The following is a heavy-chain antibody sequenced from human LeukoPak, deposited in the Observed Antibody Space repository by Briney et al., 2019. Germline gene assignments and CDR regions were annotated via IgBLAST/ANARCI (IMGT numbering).Heavy chain of an antibody. CDR3: ARDEWTGTGTIGAFDI. J-gene: IGHJ3*02. CDR1: GFTFNSYW. CDR2: ITSDGSGT. Sequence: GGSLRLSCAASGFTFNSYWMHWVRQAPGKGLVWVSRITSDGSGTSYADSVKGRFTISRDNAKNTLYLQMNSLRAEDTAVYYCARDEWTGTGTIGAFDIWGQGTMVTVSS. D-gene: IGHD1-7*01. V-gene: IGHV3-74*01.